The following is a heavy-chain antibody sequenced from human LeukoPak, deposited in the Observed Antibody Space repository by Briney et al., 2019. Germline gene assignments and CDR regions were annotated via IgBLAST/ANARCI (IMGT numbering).Heavy chain of an antibody. CDR3: AKDRDCSSTTCPRYFDN. CDR2: ISLIGGST. D-gene: IGHD2-2*01. V-gene: IGHV3-23*01. CDR1: GFTFSSYA. J-gene: IGHJ4*02. Sequence: PGGSLRLSCAASGFTFSSYAMSWVRQAPGKELEWVSGISLIGGSTYYADSVKGRFTISRDNSMNTLYLQMNSLSAEDTAVYYCAKDRDCSSTTCPRYFDNWGQGTLVTVSS.